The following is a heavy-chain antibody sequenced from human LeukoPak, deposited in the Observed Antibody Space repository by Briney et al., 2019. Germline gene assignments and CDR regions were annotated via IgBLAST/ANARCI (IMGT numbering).Heavy chain of an antibody. CDR1: GGSFSGYY. CDR2: ISSSSSYI. D-gene: IGHD3-22*01. V-gene: IGHV3-11*06. CDR3: ARGNDYYDSSGYYY. Sequence: LSLTCAVYGGSFSGYYWSWIRQAPGKGLEWVSFISSSSSYIYYADSVKGRFTISRDNARNSLYLQMNSLRAEDTAVYYCARGNDYYDSSGYYYWGQGTLVTVSS. J-gene: IGHJ4*02.